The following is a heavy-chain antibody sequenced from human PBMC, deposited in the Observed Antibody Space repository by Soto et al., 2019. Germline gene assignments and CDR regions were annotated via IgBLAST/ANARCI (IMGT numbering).Heavy chain of an antibody. CDR3: VRTVGSGPFWYSDS. D-gene: IGHD6-13*01. Sequence: GGSLRLSCEVSGFTLSDYHMDWVRQAPGQGLEWVARLRPKYTTEYVASIKGRFFISRDDSKNSLHLQMNWLTTEDTAIYFCVRTVGSGPFWYSDSWGQGTLVTVSS. CDR1: GFTLSDYH. V-gene: IGHV3-72*01. J-gene: IGHJ4*02. CDR2: LRPKYTT.